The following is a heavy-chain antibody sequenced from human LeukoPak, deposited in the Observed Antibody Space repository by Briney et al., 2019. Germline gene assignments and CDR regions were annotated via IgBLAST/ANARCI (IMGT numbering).Heavy chain of an antibody. D-gene: IGHD4-17*01. CDR1: GGSIGSSSYY. CDR2: IYYSGST. V-gene: IGHV4-39*07. CDR3: ARGNYGDYLYYYYGMDV. Sequence: SETLSLTCTVSGGSIGSSSYYWGWIRQPPGKGLEWIGSIYYSGSTYYNPSLKSRVTISVDTSKNQFSLKLSSVTAADTAVYYCARGNYGDYLYYYYGMDVWGQGTTVTVSS. J-gene: IGHJ6*02.